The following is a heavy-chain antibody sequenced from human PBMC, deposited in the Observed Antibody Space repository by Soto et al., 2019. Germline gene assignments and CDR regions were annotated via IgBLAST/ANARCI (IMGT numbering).Heavy chain of an antibody. CDR1: GFTFNNFH. CDR3: GKTTYSRSWYF. D-gene: IGHD6-13*01. J-gene: IGHJ4*02. CDR2: ISDSGSDT. Sequence: EVQLLESGGGLVQPGGSLRLSCAGSGFTFNNFHMTWVRHVPGKGLEWVSSISDSGSDTFYADSVRGRFAISRDNSKSTLYLQMNSLRVDDTAIYYCGKTTYSRSWYFWGQGTLVTVSS. V-gene: IGHV3-23*01.